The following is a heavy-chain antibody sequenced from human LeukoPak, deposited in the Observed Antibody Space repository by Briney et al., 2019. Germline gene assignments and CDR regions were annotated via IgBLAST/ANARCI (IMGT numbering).Heavy chain of an antibody. J-gene: IGHJ4*02. D-gene: IGHD6-6*01. V-gene: IGHV4-34*01. CDR3: ARDYRSSSI. CDR2: INHSGST. CDR1: GVSFSGYY. Sequence: SETLSLTCAVYGVSFSGYYWSWIRQPPGKGLEWIGEINHSGSTNYNPSLKSRVTLSVDTSKNQFSLKLSSVTAADTAVYYCARDYRSSSIWGQGTLVTVSS.